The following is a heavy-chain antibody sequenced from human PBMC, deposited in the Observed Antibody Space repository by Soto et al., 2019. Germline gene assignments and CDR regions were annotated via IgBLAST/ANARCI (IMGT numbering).Heavy chain of an antibody. CDR2: INPNSGGT. CDR1: GYTFTGYY. V-gene: IGHV1-2*02. Sequence: ASVKVSCKASGYTFTGYYMHWVRQAPGQGVEWMGWINPNSGGTNYAQKFQGRVTMTRDTSISTAYMELSRLRSDDTAVYYCARVVVISPIAFDIWGQGTMVTVSS. J-gene: IGHJ3*02. CDR3: ARVVVISPIAFDI. D-gene: IGHD3-22*01.